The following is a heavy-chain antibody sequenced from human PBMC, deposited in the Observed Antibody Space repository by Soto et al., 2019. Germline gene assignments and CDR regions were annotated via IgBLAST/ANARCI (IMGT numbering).Heavy chain of an antibody. Sequence: ASVKFSFKASGYSFTNSDVSWLGQATGQGLDCMGWMNPGSGDTGYAQNFQGRVTMTRDISIATAYMELSSPRSDDTAIYYCARPETLRSLNWFETWGQGIMVTVSS. D-gene: IGHD3-16*02. J-gene: IGHJ5*02. CDR3: ARPETLRSLNWFET. CDR2: MNPGSGDT. CDR1: GYSFTNSD. V-gene: IGHV1-8*01.